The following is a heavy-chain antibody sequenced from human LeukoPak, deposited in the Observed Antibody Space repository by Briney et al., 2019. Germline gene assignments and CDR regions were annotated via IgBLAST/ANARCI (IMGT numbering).Heavy chain of an antibody. V-gene: IGHV1-2*02. D-gene: IGHD6-19*01. Sequence: ASVKVSCKTSGYIFTDYYIHWVRQVPGQGLEWLGWINLNSGATKYSQKLQARVTMTRDTSISTAYMDLSRLESDDTAVYYCARDSISVAGTFFDYWGQGTLLTVSS. CDR3: ARDSISVAGTFFDY. CDR2: INLNSGAT. CDR1: GYIFTDYY. J-gene: IGHJ4*02.